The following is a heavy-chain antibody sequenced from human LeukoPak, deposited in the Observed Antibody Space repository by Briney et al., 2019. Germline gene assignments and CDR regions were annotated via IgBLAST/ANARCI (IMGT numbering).Heavy chain of an antibody. D-gene: IGHD3-22*01. CDR2: IYHSGST. CDR3: ARGYYDSSGSTHPDWFDP. CDR1: GYSISSGYY. V-gene: IGHV4-38-2*02. Sequence: SETLSLTCTVSGYSISSGYYWGWIRQPPGKGLEWIGSIYHSGSTYYNPSLKSRVTISVDTSKNQFSLKLSSVTAADTAVYYCARGYYDSSGSTHPDWFDPWGQGTLVTVSS. J-gene: IGHJ5*02.